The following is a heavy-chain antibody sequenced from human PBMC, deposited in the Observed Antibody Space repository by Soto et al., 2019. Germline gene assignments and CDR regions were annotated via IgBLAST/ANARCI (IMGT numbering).Heavy chain of an antibody. V-gene: IGHV5-51*01. Sequence: ESLQISCEGSGYIFTVYWIGWVRQMPGKGLEWMGVIYPGDSNTRYSPSFQGQVTISADKSISTAYLQWSSLKASDTEMYYCGRREGTGGAYWGQGILDTVSS. CDR2: IYPGDSNT. CDR1: GYIFTVYW. D-gene: IGHD1-1*01. CDR3: GRREGTGGAY. J-gene: IGHJ4*02.